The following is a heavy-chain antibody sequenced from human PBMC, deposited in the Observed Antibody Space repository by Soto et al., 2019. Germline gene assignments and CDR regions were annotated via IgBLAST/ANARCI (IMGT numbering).Heavy chain of an antibody. J-gene: IGHJ5*02. CDR2: IYYSGST. Sequence: SETLSLTCTVSGGSISSYYWSWIRQPPGKGLEWIGYIYYSGSTNYNPSLKSRVTISVDTSKNQFSLKLSSVTAADTAVYYCARHEAATLVWFDPWGQGTLVTVSS. V-gene: IGHV4-59*08. CDR1: GGSISSYY. D-gene: IGHD6-13*01. CDR3: ARHEAATLVWFDP.